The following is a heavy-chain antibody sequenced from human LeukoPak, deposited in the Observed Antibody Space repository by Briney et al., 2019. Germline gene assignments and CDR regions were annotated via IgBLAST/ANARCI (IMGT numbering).Heavy chain of an antibody. Sequence: GGSLRLSCAASGFTFSNNWMSWVRQAPGKGLEGVATIKQDGSEKYYMDSVKGRFTISRDNAKNSLYLQMNSLRAEDTAVYYCAKNRGAGSHYYYHMNVWGKGTTVTVSS. V-gene: IGHV3-7*01. CDR2: IKQDGSEK. CDR1: GFTFSNNW. CDR3: AKNRGAGSHYYYHMNV. D-gene: IGHD1-26*01. J-gene: IGHJ6*03.